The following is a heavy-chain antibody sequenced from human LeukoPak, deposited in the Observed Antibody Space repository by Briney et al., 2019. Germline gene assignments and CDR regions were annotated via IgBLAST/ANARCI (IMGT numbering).Heavy chain of an antibody. V-gene: IGHV4-34*01. J-gene: IGHJ4*02. CDR1: GGSFSGYY. Sequence: SETLSLTCAVYGGSFSGYYWSWIRQPPGKGLEWIGEINHSGSTNYNPSLKSRVTISVDTSKNQFSLKLSSVTAADTAVYYCASGYTAMAERLFDYWGQGTLVTVSS. CDR2: INHSGST. D-gene: IGHD5-18*01. CDR3: ASGYTAMAERLFDY.